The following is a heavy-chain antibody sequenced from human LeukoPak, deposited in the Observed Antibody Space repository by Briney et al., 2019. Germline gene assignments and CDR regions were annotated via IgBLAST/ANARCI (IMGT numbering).Heavy chain of an antibody. J-gene: IGHJ6*02. Sequence: ASVKASCKASRYTFTSYDINWVRQATGQGLEWMGWMNPNSGNTGYAQKFQGRVTMTRNTSISTAYMELSSLRSEDTAVYYCARGSLHCSSTSCYLGIYYYGMDVWGQGTTVTVSS. V-gene: IGHV1-8*01. CDR2: MNPNSGNT. D-gene: IGHD2-2*01. CDR3: ARGSLHCSSTSCYLGIYYYGMDV. CDR1: RYTFTSYD.